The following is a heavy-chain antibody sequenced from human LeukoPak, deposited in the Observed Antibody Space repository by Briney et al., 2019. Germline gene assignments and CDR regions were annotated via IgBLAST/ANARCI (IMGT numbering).Heavy chain of an antibody. J-gene: IGHJ4*02. Sequence: PSETLSLTCTVSGVSIISSSYDWGWIRQPPGKGLEWIGSINYSGSTDYNPSLKSRVTISVDASKNQFSLKMSSVTAADKAVYYCARHFDNWGQGTLVTVSS. CDR2: INYSGST. CDR1: GVSIISSSYD. V-gene: IGHV4-39*01. CDR3: ARHFDN.